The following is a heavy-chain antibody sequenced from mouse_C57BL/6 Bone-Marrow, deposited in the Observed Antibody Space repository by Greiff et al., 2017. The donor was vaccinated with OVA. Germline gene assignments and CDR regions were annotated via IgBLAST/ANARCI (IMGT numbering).Heavy chain of an antibody. V-gene: IGHV1-74*01. CDR1: GYTFTSYW. D-gene: IGHD1-1*01. CDR2: IHPSDSDT. CDR3: AIRFPYYYGSKYYFDY. J-gene: IGHJ2*01. Sequence: QVQLQQPGAELVKPGASVKVSCKASGYTFTSYWMHWVKQRPGQGLEWIGRIHPSDSDTTYNQKFKGKATLTVDKSSSTAYMQLSSLTSEDSAVYYCAIRFPYYYGSKYYFDYWGQGTTLTVSS.